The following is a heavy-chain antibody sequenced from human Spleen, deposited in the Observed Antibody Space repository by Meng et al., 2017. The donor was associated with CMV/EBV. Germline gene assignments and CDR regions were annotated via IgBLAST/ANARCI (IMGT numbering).Heavy chain of an antibody. J-gene: IGHJ4*02. Sequence: GSLRLSCAASGFTFTNSWMTWVRQPPGKGLEWIGMIFHSGRTYYNPSLKTRVTLSVDTSNNQFSLKLGSVTASDTAVYYCARVVRLNYYLDFWGQGTLVTVSA. CDR2: IFHSGRT. D-gene: IGHD1-7*01. CDR3: ARVVRLNYYLDF. V-gene: IGHV4-4*02. CDR1: GFTFTNSW.